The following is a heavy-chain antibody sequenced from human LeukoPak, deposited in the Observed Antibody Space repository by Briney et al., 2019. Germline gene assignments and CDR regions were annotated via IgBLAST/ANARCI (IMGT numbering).Heavy chain of an antibody. CDR1: GGTFSSYA. Sequence: ASVKVSCKASGGTFSSYAISWVRQAPGQGHEWMGRIIPIFGTANYAQKFQGRVTITTDESTSTAYMELSSLRSEDAAVYYCARDSKAAADFDYWGQGTLVTVSS. V-gene: IGHV1-69*05. J-gene: IGHJ4*02. CDR2: IIPIFGTA. D-gene: IGHD6-13*01. CDR3: ARDSKAAADFDY.